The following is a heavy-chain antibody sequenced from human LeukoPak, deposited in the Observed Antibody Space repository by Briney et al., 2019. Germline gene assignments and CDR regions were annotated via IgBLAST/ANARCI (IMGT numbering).Heavy chain of an antibody. J-gene: IGHJ4*02. CDR2: ISTTSNTI. Sequence: GGSLRLSCAASGFTFSSYSMNWVRQAPGKGLEWVSGISTTSNTIYYADSVKGRFTISRDNAKNSLYLQMSGLGDEDTAVYFCARARYSSSWYLDYWGQGTLVTVSS. CDR3: ARARYSSSWYLDY. V-gene: IGHV3-48*02. D-gene: IGHD6-13*01. CDR1: GFTFSSYS.